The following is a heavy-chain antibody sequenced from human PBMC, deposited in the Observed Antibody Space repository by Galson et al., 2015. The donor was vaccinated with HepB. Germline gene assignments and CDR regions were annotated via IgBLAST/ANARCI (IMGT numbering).Heavy chain of an antibody. CDR2: ISKSGDTT. CDR3: AGGWHFDY. Sequence: SLRLSCAASGFTFRTAWMSWVRQAPGKGLEWVASISKSGDTTYYADSVKGRFAISRDNSKDTLYLQMNSLRAEDTAVYYCAGGWHFDYWGQGTLVTVSS. J-gene: IGHJ4*02. V-gene: IGHV3-23*01. CDR1: GFTFRTAW. D-gene: IGHD6-19*01.